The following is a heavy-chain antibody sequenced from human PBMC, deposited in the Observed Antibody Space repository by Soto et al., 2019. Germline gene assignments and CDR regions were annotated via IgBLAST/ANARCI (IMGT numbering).Heavy chain of an antibody. CDR1: GDSVSSNSAA. CDR3: ARSYSVAGSQYSWFDP. CDR2: TYYGSKWYS. V-gene: IGHV6-1*01. Sequence: SQTLSLTCAISGDSVSSNSAAWNWIRQSPSRGLEWLGRTYYGSKWYSDYAESVKSRIAINPDTSKNQFSLQLNSVTPEDTAVYYCARSYSVAGSQYSWFDPWGQGTLVTVSS. D-gene: IGHD6-19*01. J-gene: IGHJ5*02.